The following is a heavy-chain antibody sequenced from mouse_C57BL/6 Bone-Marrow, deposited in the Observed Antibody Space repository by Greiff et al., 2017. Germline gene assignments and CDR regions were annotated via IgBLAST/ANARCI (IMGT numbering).Heavy chain of an antibody. CDR1: GFTFSSYG. J-gene: IGHJ2*01. V-gene: IGHV5-6*01. CDR2: ISSGGSYT. D-gene: IGHD1-1*01. Sequence: EVQGVESGGDLVKPGGSLKLSCAASGFTFSSYGMSWVRQTPDTRLEWVATISSGGSYTYYPDSVKGRFTISRDNAKNTLYLQMSSLKSEDTAMYYCARHRYYGIDYWGQGTTLTVSS. CDR3: ARHRYYGIDY.